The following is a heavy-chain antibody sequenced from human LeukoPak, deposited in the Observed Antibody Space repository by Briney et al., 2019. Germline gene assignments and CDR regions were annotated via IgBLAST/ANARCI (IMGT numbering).Heavy chain of an antibody. V-gene: IGHV4-30-4*01. Sequence: SETLSLTCTVSGGSISSGDYYWGWNRQRAGKGREWIGYIYYSGSTNSNPSLKSRVTISVDTSKNPFSLKLSSVTAADTAVYYCPRHERSWSYYYGSGRSGGAFDIWGQGTMVTVSS. CDR3: PRHERSWSYYYGSGRSGGAFDI. D-gene: IGHD3-10*01. CDR1: GGSISSGDYY. J-gene: IGHJ3*02. CDR2: IYYSGST.